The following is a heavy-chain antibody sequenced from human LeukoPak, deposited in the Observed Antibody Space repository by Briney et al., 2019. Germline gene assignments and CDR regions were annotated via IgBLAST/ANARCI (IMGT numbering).Heavy chain of an antibody. J-gene: IGHJ5*02. CDR3: AREGYCSSTSCPPGPTWFDP. Sequence: KPSETLSLTCTVSGGSISSYYWSWIRQPPGKGLEWIGYIYYSGSTNYNPSLKSRVTISVDTSKNQFSLKLSSVTAADTAVYYCAREGYCSSTSCPPGPTWFDPWGQGTLVTVSS. CDR1: GGSISSYY. D-gene: IGHD2-2*01. V-gene: IGHV4-59*01. CDR2: IYYSGST.